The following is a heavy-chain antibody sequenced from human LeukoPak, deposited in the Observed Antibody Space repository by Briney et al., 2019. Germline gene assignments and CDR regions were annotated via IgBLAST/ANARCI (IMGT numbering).Heavy chain of an antibody. CDR1: VASINAYY. D-gene: IGHD1-1*01. CDR3: AQQVVGTSNSFDV. CDR2: MSYSEST. V-gene: IGHV4-59*01. Sequence: SETLTLICNVSVASINAYYWTWIRQSPGKALEWAASMSYSESTEPMPSLKSRVSMSVGQSRSKFSLRLTSVTAADTAIYYCAQQVVGTSNSFDVWGQGTFVAVSS. J-gene: IGHJ3*01.